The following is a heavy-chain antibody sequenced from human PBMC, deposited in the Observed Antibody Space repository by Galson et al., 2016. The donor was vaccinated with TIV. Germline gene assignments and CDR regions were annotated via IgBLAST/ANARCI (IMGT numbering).Heavy chain of an antibody. CDR3: ARDGGTYVGMDV. V-gene: IGHV4-31*03. CDR2: IFYTGNT. D-gene: IGHD3-16*01. CDR1: GGSISSGGYY. J-gene: IGHJ6*02. Sequence: TLSLTCTVSGGSISSGGYYWSWIRQHPGKGLEWIGYIFYTGNTYYNPSLKSRVNISVDTSKNHFSRKLSSGTAADTAVYYSARDGGTYVGMDVWGQGTTVTVSS.